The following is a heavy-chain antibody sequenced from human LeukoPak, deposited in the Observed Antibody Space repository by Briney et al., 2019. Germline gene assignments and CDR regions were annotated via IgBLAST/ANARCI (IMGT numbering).Heavy chain of an antibody. CDR1: GFTLDDYG. Sequence: GGSLRLSCTASGFTLDDYGMSWFRQAPGKGLEWVGFIRRKVHGGTAEYAASVKGRFTISRDDSNNIAHLQMNSLKTEDTALYYCTRYSRVWSGSYMDVWGKGTTVIVSS. CDR2: IRRKVHGGTA. V-gene: IGHV3-49*03. J-gene: IGHJ6*04. D-gene: IGHD6-19*01. CDR3: TRYSRVWSGSYMDV.